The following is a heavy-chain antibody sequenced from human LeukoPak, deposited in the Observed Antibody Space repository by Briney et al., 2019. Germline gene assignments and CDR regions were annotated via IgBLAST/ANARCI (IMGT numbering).Heavy chain of an antibody. J-gene: IGHJ6*03. D-gene: IGHD4-11*01. CDR2: ISSIGSTI. CDR3: ARLPDYTEGYYMDV. V-gene: IGHV3-11*04. Sequence: KPGGSLRLSCAASGFTFSDYYMSWIRQAPGKGLEWVSYISSIGSTIYYADSVKGRFTISRDNAKNSLYLQMNSLRADDTAVYYCARLPDYTEGYYMDVWGKGTTVTVSS. CDR1: GFTFSDYY.